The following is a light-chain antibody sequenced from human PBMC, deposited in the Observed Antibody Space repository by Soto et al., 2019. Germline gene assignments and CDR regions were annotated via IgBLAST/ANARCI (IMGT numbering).Light chain of an antibody. J-gene: IGKJ1*01. V-gene: IGKV2-28*01. CDR1: QSLLHSNGYNY. CDR3: MQALQTPRT. Sequence: DIVMTQSPLSLPVTPGEPASISYRSSQSLLHSNGYNYLDWYLQKPGQSPQLLIYLGSNRASGVPDRFSGSGSGTDFTLKISRVEAEDVGVYYCMQALQTPRT. CDR2: LGS.